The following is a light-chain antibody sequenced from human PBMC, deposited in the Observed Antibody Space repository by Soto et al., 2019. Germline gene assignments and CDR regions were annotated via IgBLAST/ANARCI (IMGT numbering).Light chain of an antibody. CDR1: SSDIGVYNY. J-gene: IGLJ3*02. CDR2: EVT. V-gene: IGLV2-14*01. CDR3: SSYTTSTTLVV. Sequence: QSVLTQPASVSGSPGQSITISCTGTSSDIGVYNYVSWYQQHPGKAPTLIIYEVTERPSGVSNRFSGSKSGNTASLTISGLQAEDEADYYCSSYTTSTTLVVFGGGTKLTVL.